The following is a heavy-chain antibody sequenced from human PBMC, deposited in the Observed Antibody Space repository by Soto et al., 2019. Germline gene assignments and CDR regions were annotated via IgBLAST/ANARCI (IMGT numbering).Heavy chain of an antibody. J-gene: IGHJ5*02. CDR1: GGSISSYY. CDR2: IYYSVST. D-gene: IGHD2-15*01. Sequence: SETLSLTCTVSGGSISSYYWSWIRQPPGKGLEWIGYIYYSVSTNYNPSLKSRVTISVDTSKNQFSLKLSSVTAADTAVYYCAGYRGRRNWFDPWGQGTLVSVSS. CDR3: AGYRGRRNWFDP. V-gene: IGHV4-59*01.